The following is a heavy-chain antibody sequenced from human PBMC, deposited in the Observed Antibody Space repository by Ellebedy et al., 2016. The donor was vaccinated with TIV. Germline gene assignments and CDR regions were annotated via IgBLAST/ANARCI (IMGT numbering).Heavy chain of an antibody. CDR2: IYYSGRT. CDR3: ARVTGRSWMANGMDV. Sequence: SETLSLXXTVSGGSISSGGYYWSWIRQHPGKGLDWIGYIYYSGRTYYNPSLKSRVTISVDTSKNQFSLKLSSVTAADTAVYYCARVTGRSWMANGMDVWGQGTTVTVSS. CDR1: GGSISSGGYY. V-gene: IGHV4-31*03. D-gene: IGHD6-13*01. J-gene: IGHJ6*02.